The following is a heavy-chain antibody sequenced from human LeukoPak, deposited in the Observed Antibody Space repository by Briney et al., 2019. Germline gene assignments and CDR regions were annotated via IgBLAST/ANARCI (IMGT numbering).Heavy chain of an antibody. D-gene: IGHD3-10*01. Sequence: SETLSLTCAVYGGSFSGYYWSWIRQPPGKGLEWIGEINHSGSTNYNPSLKSRVTISVDTSKNQFSLKLSSVTAADTAVYYCARPRLVRGVIDYWGQGTLVTVSS. CDR1: GGSFSGYY. CDR2: INHSGST. CDR3: ARPRLVRGVIDY. V-gene: IGHV4-34*01. J-gene: IGHJ4*02.